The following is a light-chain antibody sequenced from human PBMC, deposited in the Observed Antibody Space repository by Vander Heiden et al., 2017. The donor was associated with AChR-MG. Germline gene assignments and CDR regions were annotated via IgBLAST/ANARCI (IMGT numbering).Light chain of an antibody. J-gene: IGLJ2*01. CDR2: EVS. CDR1: SSDVGGSDY. CDR3: SRSYAGSNVVV. V-gene: IGLV2-8*01. Sequence: QSALTQPPSASGSPGQSVNISCTGTSSDVGGSDYVSWYQQHPGKAPKLMIYEVSKRPSGVPDRFSGSKSGNTASLTVSGLQAEDEAEYYCSRSYAGSNVVVFGGGTKLTVL.